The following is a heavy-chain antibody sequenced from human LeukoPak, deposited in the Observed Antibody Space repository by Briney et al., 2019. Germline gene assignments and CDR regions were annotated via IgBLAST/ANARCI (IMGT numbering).Heavy chain of an antibody. D-gene: IGHD2/OR15-2a*01. Sequence: GGSLRLSCAASGFTFSNAWMNWVRQAPGKGLEWVGRIKSKTEGGTTDYAAPVKGRFTISRDDSKNTLYLQMSSLRTEDTAVYYCTTRIFHWGQGTLVTVSS. V-gene: IGHV3-15*01. CDR2: IKSKTEGGTT. J-gene: IGHJ4*02. CDR1: GFTFSNAW. CDR3: TTRIFH.